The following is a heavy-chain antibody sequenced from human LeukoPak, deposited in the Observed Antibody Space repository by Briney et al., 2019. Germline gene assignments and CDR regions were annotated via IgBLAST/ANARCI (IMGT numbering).Heavy chain of an antibody. J-gene: IGHJ4*02. Sequence: GGSLRLSCAASGFTFSSYAMIWVRQAPGKGLEWVAIIKRDGSEQYYVDSVKGRFTISRDNAENSLYLQMNGLRAEDTAVYYCARDTSSIVGPRFDYWGQGTLVTVSS. D-gene: IGHD1-26*01. CDR2: IKRDGSEQ. V-gene: IGHV3-7*01. CDR1: GFTFSSYA. CDR3: ARDTSSIVGPRFDY.